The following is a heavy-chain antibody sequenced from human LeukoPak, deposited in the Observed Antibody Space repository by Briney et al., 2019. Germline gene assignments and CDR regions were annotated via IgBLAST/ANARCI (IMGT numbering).Heavy chain of an antibody. CDR3: ARDSYSSHYFDY. J-gene: IGHJ4*02. Sequence: GGSLRLSCAASGFTFSSYAMHWVRQAPGKGLEWVAVISYDGSNKYYADYVKGRFTISRDNSKNTLYLQMNSLRAEDTAVYYCARDSYSSHYFDYWGQGTLVTVSS. D-gene: IGHD6-19*01. V-gene: IGHV3-30-3*01. CDR1: GFTFSSYA. CDR2: ISYDGSNK.